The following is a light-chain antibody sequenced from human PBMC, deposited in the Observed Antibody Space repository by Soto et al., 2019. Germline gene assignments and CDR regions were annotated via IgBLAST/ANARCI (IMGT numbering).Light chain of an antibody. CDR3: GAHAGSNTWV. CDR2: EVN. CDR1: SSDVGAYNY. J-gene: IGLJ3*02. Sequence: QSALAQSPSASGSPGQSVTISCTGSSSDVGAYNYVSWYQHHPGKAPRLVIYEVNKRPSGVPDRFSGSKSGNTASLTVSGLQAEDEADYYCGAHAGSNTWVFGGGTKVTVL. V-gene: IGLV2-8*01.